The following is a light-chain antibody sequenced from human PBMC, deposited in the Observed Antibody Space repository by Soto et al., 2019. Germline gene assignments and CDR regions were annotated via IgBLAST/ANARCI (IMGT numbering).Light chain of an antibody. J-gene: IGKJ4*01. CDR1: QSVSTN. CDR3: QQYDERPPTLS. V-gene: IGKV3-15*01. Sequence: EIVMTQSPATLSVSPGERATLSCRASQSVSTNLAWYQQKPGQAPRLLIYAASVRATGIPARVSGSGSGTEFTLTISSLQSEDFAVYYCQQYDERPPTLSFGGGTKVEIK. CDR2: AAS.